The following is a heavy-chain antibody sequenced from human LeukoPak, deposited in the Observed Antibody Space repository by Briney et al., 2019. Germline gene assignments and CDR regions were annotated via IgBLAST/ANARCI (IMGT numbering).Heavy chain of an antibody. J-gene: IGHJ4*02. V-gene: IGHV4-59*07. CDR3: ARGQGSGSSWAFDY. D-gene: IGHD1-26*01. Sequence: PSDTLSLTCSVSGDSISSYSWSWIPQPPGKGREWIRYIHYSGSTTYNPSLKSRVTISVDPSKHQFSLSLSSVTAADTAVYYCARGQGSGSSWAFDYWGQGTLVTVSS. CDR2: IHYSGST. CDR1: GDSISSYS.